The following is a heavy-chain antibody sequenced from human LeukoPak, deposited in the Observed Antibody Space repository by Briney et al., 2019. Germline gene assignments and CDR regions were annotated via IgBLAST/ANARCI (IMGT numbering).Heavy chain of an antibody. J-gene: IGHJ4*02. CDR1: GFTFSSYG. V-gene: IGHV3-33*01. CDR3: ARDGDSVVPAAIPPPTVTTYIDY. D-gene: IGHD2-2*01. Sequence: GGSLRLSCAASGFTFSSYGMHWVRQAPGKGLEWVAVIWYDGSNKYYADSVKGRFTISRDNSKNTLYLQMNSLRAEDTAVYYCARDGDSVVPAAIPPPTVTTYIDYWGQGTLVTVSS. CDR2: IWYDGSNK.